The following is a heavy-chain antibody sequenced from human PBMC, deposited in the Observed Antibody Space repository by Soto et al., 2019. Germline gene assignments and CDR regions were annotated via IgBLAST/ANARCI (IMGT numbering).Heavy chain of an antibody. V-gene: IGHV4-34*01. CDR3: AGGWSYSSYDMDV. CDR1: GGSFSGYY. Sequence: SETLSLTCAVYGGSFSGYYWSWIRQPPGKGLEWIGEINHSGSTNYNPSLKSRVTISVDTSKNQFSLKLSSVTAADTAVYYCAGGWSYSSYDMDVWGQGTTVTVSS. D-gene: IGHD3-10*01. J-gene: IGHJ6*02. CDR2: INHSGST.